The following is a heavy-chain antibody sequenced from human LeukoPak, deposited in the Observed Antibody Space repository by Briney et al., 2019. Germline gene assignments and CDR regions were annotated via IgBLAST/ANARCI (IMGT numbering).Heavy chain of an antibody. CDR2: INPNSGGT. CDR3: ARVFGSGSSWYRDLDY. V-gene: IGHV1-2*02. D-gene: IGHD6-13*01. CDR1: GYTFTGYY. Sequence: ASVKVSCKASGYTFTGYYMHWVRQAPGQGLEWMGWINPNSGGTNYAQKFQGRVTMTRDTSISTAYMELSRLRSDDTAVYYCARVFGSGSSWYRDLDYWGQGTLVTVSS. J-gene: IGHJ4*02.